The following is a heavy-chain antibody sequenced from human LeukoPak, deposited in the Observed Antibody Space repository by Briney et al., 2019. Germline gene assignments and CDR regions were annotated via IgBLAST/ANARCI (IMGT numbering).Heavy chain of an antibody. V-gene: IGHV3-30*02. CDR1: GFSFRNYG. J-gene: IGHJ3*02. Sequence: PGGSLRLSCAASGFSFRNYGMHWVRQAPGKGLEWVAFIVFDGSDEHYADSVKGRFTVSRDNSKNTLYLQMNSLRAEDTALYHCARVDDQKSGSYFEGAFDIWGQGTMVTVSS. D-gene: IGHD1-26*01. CDR2: IVFDGSDE. CDR3: ARVDDQKSGSYFEGAFDI.